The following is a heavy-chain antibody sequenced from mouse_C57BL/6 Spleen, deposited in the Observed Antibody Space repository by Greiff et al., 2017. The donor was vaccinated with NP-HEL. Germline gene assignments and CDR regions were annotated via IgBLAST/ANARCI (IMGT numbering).Heavy chain of an antibody. V-gene: IGHV1-81*01. D-gene: IGHD1-1*01. Sequence: VQLQQSGAELARPGASVKLSCKASGYTFTSYGISWVKQRTGQGLEWIGEIYPRSGNTYYNEKFKGKATLTADKSSSTAYMELRSLKSEDSAVYFCARERNYYGSSYRAMDYWGQGTSVTVSS. CDR3: ARERNYYGSSYRAMDY. CDR2: IYPRSGNT. J-gene: IGHJ4*01. CDR1: GYTFTSYG.